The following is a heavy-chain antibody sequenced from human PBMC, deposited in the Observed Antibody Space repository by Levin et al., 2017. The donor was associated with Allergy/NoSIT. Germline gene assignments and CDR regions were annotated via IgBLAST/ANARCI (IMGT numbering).Heavy chain of an antibody. V-gene: IGHV4-31*03. J-gene: IGHJ6*02. CDR2: IHHSGTA. CDR1: GDSIDSGNFY. Sequence: PSETLSLTCTVSGDSIDSGNFYWTWLRKHPDKGLEWLGFIHHSGTATYNPSPKSRLSMSLDSSKTQFSLKVTPVTVAATAAYYCARDNCAWFGECYAPDVWGQGATVIVSS. CDR3: ARDNCAWFGECYAPDV. D-gene: IGHD3-10*01.